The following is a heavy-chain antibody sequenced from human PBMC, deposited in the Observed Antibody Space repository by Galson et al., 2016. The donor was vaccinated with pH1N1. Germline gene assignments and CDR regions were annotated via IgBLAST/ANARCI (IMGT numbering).Heavy chain of an antibody. CDR2: IYNSGST. J-gene: IGHJ4*02. Sequence: LRLSCAASGFTFDDYAMLWVRQAPGKGLEWIGNIYNSGSTKYNPSLKSRVTISVDTSKNQFSLKLSSVTAADTAVYHCAAEDGIAVHYFDYWGQGTLVTVSS. CDR3: AAEDGIAVHYFDY. V-gene: IGHV4-59*01. CDR1: GFTFDDYA. D-gene: IGHD6-19*01.